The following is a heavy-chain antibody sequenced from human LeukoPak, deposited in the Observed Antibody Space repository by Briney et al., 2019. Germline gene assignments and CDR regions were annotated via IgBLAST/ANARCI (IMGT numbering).Heavy chain of an antibody. CDR1: GFTFSSYA. V-gene: IGHV3-30-3*01. CDR3: AREGVCSSTSCYSYLDY. J-gene: IGHJ4*02. D-gene: IGHD2-2*01. Sequence: GGSLRLSCAASGFTFSSYAMHWVRQAPGKGLEWVAVISYDGSNKYYADSVKGRFTISRDNSKNTLYLQMSSLRAEDTAVYYCAREGVCSSTSCYSYLDYWGQGTLVTVSS. CDR2: ISYDGSNK.